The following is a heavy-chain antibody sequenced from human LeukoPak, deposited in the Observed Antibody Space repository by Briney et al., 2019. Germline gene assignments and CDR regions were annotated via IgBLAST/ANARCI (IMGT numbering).Heavy chain of an antibody. V-gene: IGHV3-9*01. CDR3: TKDRGVATNTFDS. CDR1: GFRFDDYA. CDR2: VNWNTAGA. J-gene: IGHJ4*02. Sequence: GGSLRLSCVASGFRFDDYAMHWVRQAPGKGLEWVARVNWNTAGAEYRDSVKGRFIISRDNAKNSVYLQMNNLSPEDTAFYYCTKDRGVATNTFDSWGQGTLVLVPS. D-gene: IGHD5-12*01.